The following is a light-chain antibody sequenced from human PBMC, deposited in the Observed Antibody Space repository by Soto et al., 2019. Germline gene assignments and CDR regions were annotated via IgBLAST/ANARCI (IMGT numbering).Light chain of an antibody. V-gene: IGLV2-14*03. J-gene: IGLJ1*01. CDR2: GVT. CDR1: SGDFGGYNY. CDR3: NSYTNSNTLPI. Sequence: QSALTQPASVSGAPGQSITISCTGASGDFGGYNYVSWYQQHPGKAPQLLIYGVTNRPSGVSNRFSGSKSGNTASLTISGLQADDEAEYYCNSYTNSNTLPIFGTGTKVTVL.